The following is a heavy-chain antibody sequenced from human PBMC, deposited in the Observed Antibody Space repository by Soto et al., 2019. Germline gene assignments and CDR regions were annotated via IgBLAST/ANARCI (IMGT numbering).Heavy chain of an antibody. CDR3: ARDSGAKLSSS. CDR2: IVPIYRTA. J-gene: IGHJ4*02. V-gene: IGHV1-69*13. D-gene: IGHD6-13*01. Sequence: SVKVSCQASGGTFSSYRINWVRQAPGQGLEWVGGIVPIYRTADYAQKFQGRVTITADESARTAYMELRGLKSQDTAVYYCARDSGAKLSSSWGQGTLVTVSS. CDR1: GGTFSSYR.